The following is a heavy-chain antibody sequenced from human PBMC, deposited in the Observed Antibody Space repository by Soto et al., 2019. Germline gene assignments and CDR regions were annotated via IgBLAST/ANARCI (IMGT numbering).Heavy chain of an antibody. Sequence: GGSLRLSCAASGFTFSSYGMHWVRQAPGKGLEWVAVISYDGSNKYYADSVKSRFTISRDNSKNTLYLQMNSLRAEDTAVYYCAKDKHIVVVTAPFDYWGQGTLVTVSS. CDR2: ISYDGSNK. J-gene: IGHJ4*02. CDR1: GFTFSSYG. V-gene: IGHV3-30*18. CDR3: AKDKHIVVVTAPFDY. D-gene: IGHD2-21*02.